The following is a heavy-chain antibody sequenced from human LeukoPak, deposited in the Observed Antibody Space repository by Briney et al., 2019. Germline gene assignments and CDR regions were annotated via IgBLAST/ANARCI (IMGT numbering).Heavy chain of an antibody. Sequence: QPGGSLGLSCAAPGFTLNGYWMHWVRQAPGKGLVWVSRINSDGSTTSYADSVKGRFTISRDNSKNTLYLQMNSLRAEDTAVYYCAKQTRSPEYSSSPPDYWSQGTLVTVSS. D-gene: IGHD6-6*01. V-gene: IGHV3-74*01. CDR2: INSDGSTT. CDR1: GFTLNGYW. CDR3: AKQTRSPEYSSSPPDY. J-gene: IGHJ4*02.